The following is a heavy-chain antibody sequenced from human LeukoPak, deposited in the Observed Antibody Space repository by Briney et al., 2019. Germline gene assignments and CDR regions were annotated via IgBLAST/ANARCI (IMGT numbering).Heavy chain of an antibody. J-gene: IGHJ4*02. V-gene: IGHV4-39*07. Sequence: PSETLSLTCTVSGGSISSSSYYWGWIRQPPGKGLEWIGSIYYSGSTYYNPSLKSRVTISVDTSKNQFSLKLSSVTAADTAVYYCARDGYTGGYFDYWGQGTLVTVSS. CDR1: GGSISSSSYY. CDR3: ARDGYTGGYFDY. CDR2: IYYSGST. D-gene: IGHD5-24*01.